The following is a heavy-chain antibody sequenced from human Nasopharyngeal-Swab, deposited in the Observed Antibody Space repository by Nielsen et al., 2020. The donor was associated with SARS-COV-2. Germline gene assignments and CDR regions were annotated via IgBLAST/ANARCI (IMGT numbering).Heavy chain of an antibody. J-gene: IGHJ6*03. CDR1: GFTFSSYA. CDR3: AKRVAGKYYYMDV. D-gene: IGHD3-10*01. V-gene: IGHV3-23*01. CDR2: ISVNGAST. Sequence: GESLKISCAASGFTFSSYAMTWVRQAPGKGLEWVSSISVNGASTYYAGSVKGRFTISRDNSRNTLYLQLNSLRAEDTAIYYCAKRVAGKYYYMDVWGKGTTVTVPS.